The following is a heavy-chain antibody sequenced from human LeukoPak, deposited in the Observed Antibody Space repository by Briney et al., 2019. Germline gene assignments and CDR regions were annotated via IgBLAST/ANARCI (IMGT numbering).Heavy chain of an antibody. D-gene: IGHD6-19*01. V-gene: IGHV3-23*01. J-gene: IGHJ4*02. CDR2: ISGSGGST. CDR3: AKVKWIAVAGTIDY. CDR1: GFTFSSYG. Sequence: GGTLRLSCAASGFTFSSYGMRWVRQAPGKGLEWVSAISGSGGSTYYADSVKGRFTISRDNSKNRLYLQMNSLRAEDTAVYYCAKVKWIAVAGTIDYWGQGTLVTVSS.